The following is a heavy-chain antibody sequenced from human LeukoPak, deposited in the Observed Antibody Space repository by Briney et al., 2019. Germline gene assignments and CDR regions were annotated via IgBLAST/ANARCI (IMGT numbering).Heavy chain of an antibody. CDR1: GFSIGNYG. CDR2: ISHDGGAK. J-gene: IGHJ5*02. V-gene: IGHV3-30*03. D-gene: IGHD6-19*01. Sequence: GTSLRLSCAVSGFSIGNYGMHWVRQAPDKGLEWVAMISHDGGAKYYGDSVKGRLTISRDNSESTLYLQMNSLRVEDTAVYYCARDWGSSGWYNWFDPWGQGTLVTVSS. CDR3: ARDWGSSGWYNWFDP.